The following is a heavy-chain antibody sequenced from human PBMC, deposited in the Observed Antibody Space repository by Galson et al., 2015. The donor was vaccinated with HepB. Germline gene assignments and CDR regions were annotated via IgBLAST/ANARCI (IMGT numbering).Heavy chain of an antibody. V-gene: IGHV3-33*06. CDR1: GFAFSTFG. CDR3: AKVFSGPDSKYDDSVDS. Sequence: SLRLSCAASGFAFSTFGMHWVRQAPGKGLEWVAVIWYDGRNKDYGNSVKGRFIISRDNSKSTLYLQMNNLRAEDTAVYYCAKVFSGPDSKYDDSVDSWGQGTTLTVS. CDR2: IWYDGRNK. J-gene: IGHJ3*02. D-gene: IGHD2-15*01.